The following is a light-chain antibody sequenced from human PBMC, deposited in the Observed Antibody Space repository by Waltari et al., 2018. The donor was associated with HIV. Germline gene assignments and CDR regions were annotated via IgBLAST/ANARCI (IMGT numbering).Light chain of an antibody. J-gene: IGKJ3*01. CDR2: FGS. CDR1: PSLLPTNGYDY. Sequence: IVMTQSPLSLPVTPGPPASLSCTSSPSLLPTNGYDYLDWYLQKPGQSPQLLIYFGSKRASGVPDRFSGSGSGTDFTLKISRVEAEDVGVYYCMQPLHAPFTFGPGTKVDIK. V-gene: IGKV2-28*01. CDR3: MQPLHAPFT.